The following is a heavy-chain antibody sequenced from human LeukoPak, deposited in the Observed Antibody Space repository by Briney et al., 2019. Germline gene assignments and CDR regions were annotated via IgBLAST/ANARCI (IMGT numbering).Heavy chain of an antibody. D-gene: IGHD3-22*01. CDR3: ARDVAYYDSSGYYNLEGHYFDY. CDR2: ISAYNGNT. J-gene: IGHJ4*02. Sequence: ASVKVSCKASGYTFTSYGISWVRQAPGQGLEWMGWISAYNGNTNYAQKLQGRVTMTTDTSTSTAYMELRSLRSDDTAVYYCARDVAYYDSSGYYNLEGHYFDYWGQGTLVTVSS. V-gene: IGHV1-18*01. CDR1: GYTFTSYG.